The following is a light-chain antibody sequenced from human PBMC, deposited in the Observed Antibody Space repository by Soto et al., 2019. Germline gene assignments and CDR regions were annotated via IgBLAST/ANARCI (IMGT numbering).Light chain of an antibody. V-gene: IGLV1-40*01. CDR3: QSYDSSLSGFVV. CDR2: GNI. CDR1: SSNIGAGYD. J-gene: IGLJ2*01. Sequence: QSVLTQPPSVSGAPGQRVTISCTGSSSNIGAGYDVHWYQQLPGTAPKVLIYGNINRPSGFPDRFSGSKSGTSASLAITGLQAEDEADYYCQSYDSSLSGFVVFGGGTKLTVL.